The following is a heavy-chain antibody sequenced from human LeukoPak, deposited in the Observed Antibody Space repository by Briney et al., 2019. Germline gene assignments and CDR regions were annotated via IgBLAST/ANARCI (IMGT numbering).Heavy chain of an antibody. CDR2: INHSGST. J-gene: IGHJ5*02. D-gene: IGHD2-15*01. Sequence: PSETLSLTCTVSGDSISSYYWSWIRQPPGKGLEWIGEINHSGSTNYNPSLKSRVTISVDTSKNQFSLKLSSVTAADTAVYYCARGRSRYCSGGSCYSGSWFVPWGQGTLVTVSS. CDR3: ARGRSRYCSGGSCYSGSWFVP. V-gene: IGHV4-34*01. CDR1: GDSISSYY.